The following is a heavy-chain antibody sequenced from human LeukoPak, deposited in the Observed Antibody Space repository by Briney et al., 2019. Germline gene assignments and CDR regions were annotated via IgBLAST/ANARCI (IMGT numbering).Heavy chain of an antibody. J-gene: IGHJ6*03. CDR1: GYTFTSYG. V-gene: IGHV1-18*01. CDR2: ISAYNGNT. CDR3: AREQAWFGELQSYYYYMGV. D-gene: IGHD3-10*01. Sequence: ASVKVSCKASGYTFTSYGISWVRQAPGQGLEWMGWISAYNGNTNYAQKLQGRVTMTTDTSTSTAYMELRSLRSDDTAVYYCAREQAWFGELQSYYYYMGVWGKGTTVTISS.